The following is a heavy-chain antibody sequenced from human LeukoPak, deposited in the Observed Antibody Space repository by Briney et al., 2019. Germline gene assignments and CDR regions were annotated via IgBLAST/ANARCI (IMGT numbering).Heavy chain of an antibody. V-gene: IGHV4-59*08. CDR2: VDKRGST. J-gene: IGHJ5*02. D-gene: IGHD2-2*01. CDR1: GGSIRNYY. CDR3: ARGGSSCYGCHDWFDP. Sequence: PSETLSLTCSVSGGSIRNYYLSWIRQSPGKGLEWIGNVDKRGSTNYNPSFKSRVIVSSDTSRNELSLKLNSVTAADTPIYYCARGGSSCYGCHDWFDPWGQGTRVTVSS.